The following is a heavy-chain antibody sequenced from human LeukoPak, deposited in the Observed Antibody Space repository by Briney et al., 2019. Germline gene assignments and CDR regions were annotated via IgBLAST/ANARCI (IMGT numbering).Heavy chain of an antibody. CDR3: ARDKNYFDY. CDR2: IYHSGST. CDR1: GYSISSGYY. J-gene: IGHJ4*02. V-gene: IGHV4-38-2*02. Sequence: SETLSLTCTVSGYSISSGYYWGWIRQPPGKGLEWIGSIYHSGSTYYNPSLKSRVTISVDTSKNQFSLKLSSVTAADTAVCYCARDKNYFDYWGQGTLVTVSS.